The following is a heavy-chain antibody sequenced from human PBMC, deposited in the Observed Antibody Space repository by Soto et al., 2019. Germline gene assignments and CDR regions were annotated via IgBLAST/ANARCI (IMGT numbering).Heavy chain of an antibody. CDR2: IYDSGST. CDR3: ARHFLQGPLSCSDY. D-gene: IGHD2-15*01. CDR1: GGSISSSY. J-gene: IGHJ4*02. V-gene: IGHV4-59*08. Sequence: QVQLRESGPGLVKPSETLSLTCTVSGGSISSSYWSWIRQPPGKGLEWIGYIYDSGSTNYNPSLKSRVTMSVDTSLNQFSLKLSSVTAADTAVYYCARHFLQGPLSCSDYWGQGALVTVSS.